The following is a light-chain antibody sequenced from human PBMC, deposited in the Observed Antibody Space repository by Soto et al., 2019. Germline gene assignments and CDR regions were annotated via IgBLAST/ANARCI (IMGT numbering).Light chain of an antibody. CDR1: QSISSW. J-gene: IGKJ5*01. CDR3: QQYNSYPYT. CDR2: DAS. V-gene: IGKV1-5*01. Sequence: DIQMTQSPSTLSSSLGDRVTITCRASQSISSWLAWYQQKPGKAPNLLIYDASTLESGGPSGFSGSGSGTEFTLTISSLQPDDSATYYCQQYNSYPYTFGQGTRLEIK.